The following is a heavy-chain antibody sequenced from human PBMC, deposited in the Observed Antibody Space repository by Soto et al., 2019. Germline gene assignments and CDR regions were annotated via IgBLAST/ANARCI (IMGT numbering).Heavy chain of an antibody. CDR2: ISVYNGNT. CDR3: ARDGIAVADDTYYGMDV. Sequence: ASVKFSCKAFGYTLTRNGISWVRQAPGQGLEWMGWISVYNGNTNYAQKFQGRVTMTTDTSTSTAYMELRSLRSNDTAVYYCARDGIAVADDTYYGMDVWGQGTTVTVSS. V-gene: IGHV1-18*01. D-gene: IGHD6-19*01. J-gene: IGHJ6*02. CDR1: GYTLTRNG.